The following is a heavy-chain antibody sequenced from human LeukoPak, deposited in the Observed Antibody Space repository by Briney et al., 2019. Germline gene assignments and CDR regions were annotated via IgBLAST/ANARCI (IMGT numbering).Heavy chain of an antibody. CDR2: ISGASR. J-gene: IGHJ2*01. Sequence: GGSLRLSCAVSELTFNTYGMSWVRQAPGGGLEWVSAISGASRYYADSVKGRFTISRDNSQNTMYLQMNNLRVEDTAVYYCANEGERSCWYFDLWSRGTLVTVSP. CDR3: ANEGERSCWYFDL. V-gene: IGHV3-23*01. D-gene: IGHD2-15*01. CDR1: ELTFNTYG.